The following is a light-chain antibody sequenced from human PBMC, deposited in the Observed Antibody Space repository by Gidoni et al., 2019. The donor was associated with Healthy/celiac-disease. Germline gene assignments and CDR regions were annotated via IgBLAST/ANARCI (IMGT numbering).Light chain of an antibody. CDR3: QKYNSAPPLT. J-gene: IGKJ4*01. CDR1: QGISNY. V-gene: IGKV1-27*01. CDR2: AAS. Sequence: QMTQSPSALSASVGDRVNITCRASQGISNYLAWYQQKPGKVPKLLIYAASTLQSGVPSRFSGSGSGTEFTLTISSLQPEDVATYYCQKYNSAPPLTFGGXTKVEIK.